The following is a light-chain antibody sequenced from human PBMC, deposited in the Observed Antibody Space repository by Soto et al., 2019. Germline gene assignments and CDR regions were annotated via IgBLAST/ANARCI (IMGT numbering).Light chain of an antibody. CDR1: ASKIGANYD. CDR2: ANN. V-gene: IGLV1-40*01. J-gene: IGLJ1*01. Sequence: QSVLTQPPSVSGAPGQRATTPGTGAASKIGANYDVHWYQQLPGTAPKLLMYANNNRPSGVPDRFSGSKSGTSASLAITGLQAEDEADYYCQSSDSSLSGFVFGTGTKLTVL. CDR3: QSSDSSLSGFV.